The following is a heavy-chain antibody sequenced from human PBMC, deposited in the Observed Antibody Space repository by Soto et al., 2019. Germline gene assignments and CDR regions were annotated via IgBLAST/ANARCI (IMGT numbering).Heavy chain of an antibody. D-gene: IGHD6-19*01. CDR1: GFTFSLYA. V-gene: IGHV3-21*01. J-gene: IGHJ4*02. Sequence: GGSLRLSCAASGFTFSLYAMNWVRQAPGKGLEWVSSISGSSRVSSMSGGSSYIYYADSVKGRFTISRDNAEKSLYLEMNSLRAEDTAVYYCARDPGAVFIDYRGQGTLVTVSS. CDR2: MSGGSSYI. CDR3: ARDPGAVFIDY.